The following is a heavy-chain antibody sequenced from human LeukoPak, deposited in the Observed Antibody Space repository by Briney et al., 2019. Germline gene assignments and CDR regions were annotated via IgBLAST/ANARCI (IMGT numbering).Heavy chain of an antibody. CDR2: IKYDGSET. Sequence: GGSLRLSCEASGFIFSNYWMSWVRQAPGKGLEWVANIKYDGSETYYVDSVKGRFTTSRDNSKNTLYLQMNSLRAEDTAVYYCARADGTGGPYDYWGQGTLVTVSS. CDR3: ARADGTGGPYDY. D-gene: IGHD3/OR15-3a*01. CDR1: GFIFSNYW. V-gene: IGHV3-7*03. J-gene: IGHJ4*02.